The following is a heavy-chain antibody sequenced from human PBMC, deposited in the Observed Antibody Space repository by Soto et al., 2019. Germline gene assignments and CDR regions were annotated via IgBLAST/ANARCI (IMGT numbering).Heavy chain of an antibody. J-gene: IGHJ1*01. CDR1: GFTFSSYG. D-gene: IGHD3-3*01. CDR3: AKVFGNDFWSGYYKSLEYFQH. CDR2: ISYDGSNK. V-gene: IGHV3-30*18. Sequence: QVQLVESGGGVVQPGRSLRLSCAASGFTFSSYGMHWVRQAPGKGLEWVAVISYDGSNKYYADSVKGRFTISRDNSKNTLYLQMNSLRAEHTAVYYCAKVFGNDFWSGYYKSLEYFQHWGQGTLVTVSS.